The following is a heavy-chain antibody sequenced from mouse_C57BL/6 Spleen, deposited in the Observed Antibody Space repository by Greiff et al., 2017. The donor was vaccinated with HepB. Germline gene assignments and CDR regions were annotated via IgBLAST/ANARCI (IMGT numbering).Heavy chain of an antibody. J-gene: IGHJ1*03. Sequence: QVQLQQPGAELVKPGASVKMSCKASGYTFTSYWITWVKQRPGQGLEWIGDIYPGSGSTNYNEKFKSKATLTVDTSSSTAYMQLSSLTSEDSAVYYCARNAFYYGSSYWYFDVWGTGTTVTVSS. D-gene: IGHD1-1*01. CDR2: IYPGSGST. V-gene: IGHV1-55*01. CDR1: GYTFTSYW. CDR3: ARNAFYYGSSYWYFDV.